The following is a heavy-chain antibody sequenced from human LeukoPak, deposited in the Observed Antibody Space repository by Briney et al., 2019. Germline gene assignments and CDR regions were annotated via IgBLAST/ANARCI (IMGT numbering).Heavy chain of an antibody. CDR2: ISWDGGST. J-gene: IGHJ4*02. Sequence: PGGSLRLSCAASGFTFDDYTMHWVRQAPGKGLEWVSLISWDGGSTYYADSVKGRFTISRDNSKNSLYLQMNSLRTEDTALYYCARGYYYGSGSYDYWGQGTLVTVSS. CDR1: GFTFDDYT. D-gene: IGHD3-10*01. V-gene: IGHV3-43*01. CDR3: ARGYYYGSGSYDY.